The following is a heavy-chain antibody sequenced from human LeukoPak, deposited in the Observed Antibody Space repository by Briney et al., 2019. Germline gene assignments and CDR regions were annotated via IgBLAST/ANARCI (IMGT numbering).Heavy chain of an antibody. CDR3: ARVLVDPLDS. V-gene: IGHV3-30-3*01. J-gene: IGHJ4*02. Sequence: GGSLRLSCAASGFTFSSYAMHWVRQAPGKGLEWVAVISYDGSNKYYADSVKGRFTISRNNSKNTLYLQMNSLRAEDTAVYYCARVLVDPLDSGARGPLVTASS. CDR1: GFTFSSYA. D-gene: IGHD2/OR15-2a*01. CDR2: ISYDGSNK.